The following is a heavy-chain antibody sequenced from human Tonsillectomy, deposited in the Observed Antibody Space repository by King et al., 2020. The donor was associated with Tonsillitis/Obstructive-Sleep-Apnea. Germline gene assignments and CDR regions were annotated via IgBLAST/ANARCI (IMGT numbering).Heavy chain of an antibody. CDR2: ISSSSSYT. CDR3: ARFGRNDAFDI. J-gene: IGHJ3*02. D-gene: IGHD3-10*01. CDR1: GFTFSESY. Sequence: VQLVESGGGLVKPGGSLRLSRAASGFTFSESYMNWIRLAPGKGLEWVSYISSSSSYTNYADSVKGRFTISRDNAKKSLYLQMNSLRAEDTAMYYCARFGRNDAFDIWGQGTMVTVSS. V-gene: IGHV3-11*06.